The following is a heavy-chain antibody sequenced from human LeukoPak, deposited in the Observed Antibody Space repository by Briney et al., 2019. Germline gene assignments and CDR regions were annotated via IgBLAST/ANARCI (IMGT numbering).Heavy chain of an antibody. CDR3: ARASTSNWFDP. V-gene: IGHV4-31*03. J-gene: IGHJ5*02. CDR1: GGSISSGGYY. CDR2: IYYSGST. D-gene: IGHD5/OR15-5a*01. Sequence: PSETLSLTCTVSGGSISSGGYYWSWIRQHPGKGLEWIGYIYYSGSTYYNPSLKCRVTISVDTSKNQFSLKLSSVTAADTAVYYCARASTSNWFDPWGQGTLVTVSS.